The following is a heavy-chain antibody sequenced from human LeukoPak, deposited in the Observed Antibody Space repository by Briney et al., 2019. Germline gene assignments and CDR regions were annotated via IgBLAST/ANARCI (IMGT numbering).Heavy chain of an antibody. J-gene: IGHJ4*02. CDR3: ARWESDY. V-gene: IGHV3-48*01. CDR1: GFTFSSYA. Sequence: GGSLRLSCAASGFTFSSYAMNWVRQAPGKGLEWVSYISSSSSTIQYADSVKGRFTISRDNAKNSLWLQMNRLRAEDTAVYYCARWESDYWGQGTLVTVSS. D-gene: IGHD1-26*01. CDR2: ISSSSSTI.